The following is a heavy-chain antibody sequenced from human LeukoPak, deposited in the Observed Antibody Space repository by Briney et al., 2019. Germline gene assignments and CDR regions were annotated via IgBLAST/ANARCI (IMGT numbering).Heavy chain of an antibody. CDR3: ARGDPSTVTPLHFDY. V-gene: IGHV4-4*02. CDR2: IYHSGST. J-gene: IGHJ4*02. Sequence: SGTLSLTCAVSGGSISSSNWWSWVRPPPGKGLEWIGEIYHSGSTNYNPSLKSRVTISVDKSKNQFSLKLSSVTAADTAVYYCARGDPSTVTPLHFDYWGQGTLVTVSS. D-gene: IGHD4-17*01. CDR1: GGSISSSNW.